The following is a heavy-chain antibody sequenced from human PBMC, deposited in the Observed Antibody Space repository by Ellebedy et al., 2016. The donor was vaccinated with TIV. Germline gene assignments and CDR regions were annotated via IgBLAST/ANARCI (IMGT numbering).Heavy chain of an antibody. CDR3: AREDSGSYGRGGDFDY. Sequence: ASVKVSCKASGYTFTGYYMRWVRQAPGQGLEWMGGIIPIFGTANYAQKFQGRVTITADESTSTAYMELSSLRSEDTAVYYCAREDSGSYGRGGDFDYWGQGTLVTVSS. CDR2: IIPIFGTA. CDR1: GYTFTGYY. D-gene: IGHD1-26*01. J-gene: IGHJ4*02. V-gene: IGHV1-69*13.